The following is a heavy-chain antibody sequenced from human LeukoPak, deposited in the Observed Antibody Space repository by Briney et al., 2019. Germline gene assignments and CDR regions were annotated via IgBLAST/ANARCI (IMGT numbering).Heavy chain of an antibody. CDR2: IKSKIAGETT. D-gene: IGHD2-21*02. Sequence: GGSLRLSCAVSGFTFSDAWMNWVRQAPGKGLEWVGHIKSKIAGETTDYATPVKGRFTISRDDSKNTVYLQLNSLKTEDTAVYYCVTVVRLKDVDFWGQGTLVTVSS. CDR1: GFTFSDAW. J-gene: IGHJ4*02. V-gene: IGHV3-15*01. CDR3: VTVVRLKDVDF.